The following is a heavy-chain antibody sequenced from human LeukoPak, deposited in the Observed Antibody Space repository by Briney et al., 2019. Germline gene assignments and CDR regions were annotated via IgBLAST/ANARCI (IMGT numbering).Heavy chain of an antibody. CDR2: IGTAGDT. CDR3: ARGDILTGRFDY. Sequence: VSAIGTAGDTYYPGSVKGRFTISRENAKNSLYLQMNSLRAGDTAVYYCARGDILTGRFDYWGQGTLVTVSS. J-gene: IGHJ4*02. V-gene: IGHV3-13*01. D-gene: IGHD3-9*01.